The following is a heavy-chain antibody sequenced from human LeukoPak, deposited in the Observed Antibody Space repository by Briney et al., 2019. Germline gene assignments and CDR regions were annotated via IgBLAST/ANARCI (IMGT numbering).Heavy chain of an antibody. Sequence: SETLSLTCTVSGGSISSSSYYWGWIRQPPGKGLEWIGSIYYSGSTYYNPSLESRVTISIDTSKNQFSLELSSVTAADTAVYYCAREGNPGGNNYGHCPDYWGQGTLVTVSS. J-gene: IGHJ4*02. CDR3: AREGNPGGNNYGHCPDY. V-gene: IGHV4-39*07. CDR2: IYYSGST. CDR1: GGSISSSSYY. D-gene: IGHD5-18*01.